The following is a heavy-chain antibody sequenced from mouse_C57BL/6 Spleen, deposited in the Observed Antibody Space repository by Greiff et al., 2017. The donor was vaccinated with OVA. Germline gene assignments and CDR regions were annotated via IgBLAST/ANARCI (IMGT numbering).Heavy chain of an antibody. Sequence: QVQLKESGAELVKPGASVKISCKASGYAFSSYWMNWVKQRPGKGLEWIGQIYPGDGDTNYNGKFKGKATLTADKSSSTAYMQLSSLTSEDSAVYFCERWYGFDRDLYYFDYWGKGTTLTVSS. J-gene: IGHJ2*01. CDR2: IYPGDGDT. D-gene: IGHD2-14*01. CDR1: GYAFSSYW. CDR3: ERWYGFDRDLYYFDY. V-gene: IGHV1-80*01.